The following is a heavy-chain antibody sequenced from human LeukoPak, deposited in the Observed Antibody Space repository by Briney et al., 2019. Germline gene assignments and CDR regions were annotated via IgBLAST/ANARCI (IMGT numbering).Heavy chain of an antibody. CDR3: AKGSGYSYGYLDY. D-gene: IGHD5-18*01. CDR2: IGWNSGSK. CDR1: GFTFSSYE. Sequence: GGSLRLSCAASGFTFSSYEMNWVRQAPGKGLEWVSDIGWNSGSKGYADSVKGRFTISRDNAKNSLYLQMSSLRAEDTALYYCAKGSGYSYGYLDYWGQGTLVTVSS. V-gene: IGHV3-9*01. J-gene: IGHJ4*02.